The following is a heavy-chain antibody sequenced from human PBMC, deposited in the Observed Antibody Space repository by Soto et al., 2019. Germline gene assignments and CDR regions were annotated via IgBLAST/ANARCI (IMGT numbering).Heavy chain of an antibody. CDR3: ARDSGSSSYFDY. Sequence: GESLKISCAASGFTFSSYSMNWVRQAPGKGLEWVSSISSSSSYIYYADSVKGRFTISRDNAKNSLYLQMNSLRAEDTAVYYCARDSGSSSYFDYWGQGTLVTVSS. CDR1: GFTFSSYS. J-gene: IGHJ4*02. V-gene: IGHV3-21*01. CDR2: ISSSSSYI. D-gene: IGHD6-6*01.